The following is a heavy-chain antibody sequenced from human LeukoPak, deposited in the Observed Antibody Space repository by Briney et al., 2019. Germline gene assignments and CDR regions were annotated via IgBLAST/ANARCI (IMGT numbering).Heavy chain of an antibody. D-gene: IGHD1-26*01. Sequence: GGSLRQSCAASGFTFSSYWITWVRQAPGKGLEWVANKKQDESEKYYVDSVKGRFTNTRDNAKNSLYLQMNSLRAEDTAVYYCAREGGGSYYGTFDHWGQGTLVTVSS. J-gene: IGHJ4*02. CDR2: KKQDESEK. CDR3: AREGGGSYYGTFDH. V-gene: IGHV3-7*01. CDR1: GFTFSSYW.